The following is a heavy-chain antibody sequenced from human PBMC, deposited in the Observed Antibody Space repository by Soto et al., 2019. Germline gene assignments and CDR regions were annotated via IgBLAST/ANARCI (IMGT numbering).Heavy chain of an antibody. CDR3: ATNYGSGYRAFDY. V-gene: IGHV1-69*04. CDR2: INPILSVS. CDR1: GYAFTSYG. Sequence: GASVKVSCKASGYAFTSYGFSWVRQAPGQGLEWMGRINPILSVSNYAQKFQGRVTITADKSTSTAYMELSSLRSEDTAMYYCATNYGSGYRAFDYWGQGALVTVSS. J-gene: IGHJ4*02. D-gene: IGHD3-10*01.